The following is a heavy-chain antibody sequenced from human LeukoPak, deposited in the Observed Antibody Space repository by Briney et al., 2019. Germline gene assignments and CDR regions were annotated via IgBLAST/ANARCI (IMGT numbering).Heavy chain of an antibody. CDR2: INHSGST. V-gene: IGHV4-39*07. CDR1: GGSISSSSYY. D-gene: IGHD3-10*01. Sequence: SETLSLTCTVSGGSISSSSYYWGWIRQPPGKGLEWIGEINHSGSTNYNPSLKSRVTISVDTSKNQFSLKLSSVTAADTAVYCGARGPDTYGYWGQGTLVTVSS. J-gene: IGHJ4*02. CDR3: ARGPDTYGY.